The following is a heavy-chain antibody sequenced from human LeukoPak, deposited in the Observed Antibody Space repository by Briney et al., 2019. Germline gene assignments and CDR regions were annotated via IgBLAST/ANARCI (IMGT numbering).Heavy chain of an antibody. J-gene: IGHJ4*02. CDR3: ARHHGSIVVVPAAIDY. CDR2: IYYSGST. CDR1: GGSISSSNW. D-gene: IGHD2-2*01. V-gene: IGHV4-39*01. Sequence: PSETLSLTCAVSGGSISSSNWWSWVRQPPGKGLEWIGSIYYSGSTYYNPSLKSRVTISVDTSKNQFSLKLSSVTAADTAVYYCARHHGSIVVVPAAIDYWGQGTLVTVSS.